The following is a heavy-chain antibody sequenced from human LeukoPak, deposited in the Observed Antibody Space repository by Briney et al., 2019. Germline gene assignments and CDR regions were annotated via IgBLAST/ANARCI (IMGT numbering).Heavy chain of an antibody. V-gene: IGHV3-33*01. CDR3: ARSKSSSLIDY. D-gene: IGHD6-13*01. Sequence: PGGSLRLSCAATGCSLSAYGVHGVRQAPGKGLEGVAVIWYDGTSKDYADSVKGRFTFSRENSKNTLYLQMNSLTVEDTAVYYCARSKSSSLIDYWGQGTLVTVSS. CDR1: GCSLSAYG. J-gene: IGHJ4*02. CDR2: IWYDGTSK.